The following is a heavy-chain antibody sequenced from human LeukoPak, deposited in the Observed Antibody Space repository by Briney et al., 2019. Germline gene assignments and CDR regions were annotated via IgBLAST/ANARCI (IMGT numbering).Heavy chain of an antibody. Sequence: TGGSLRLSCAASGFTFSSYSMNWVRQAPGKGLEWVSSISSSSSYIYYADSVKGRFTISRDNAKNSLYLQMNSLRAEDTAVYYCARDYSYGHDGGMDVWGQGTTVTVSS. CDR2: ISSSSSYI. V-gene: IGHV3-21*01. CDR1: GFTFSSYS. J-gene: IGHJ6*02. CDR3: ARDYSYGHDGGMDV. D-gene: IGHD5-18*01.